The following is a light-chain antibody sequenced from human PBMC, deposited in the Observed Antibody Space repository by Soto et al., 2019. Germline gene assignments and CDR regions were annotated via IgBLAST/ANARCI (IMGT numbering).Light chain of an antibody. Sequence: AIQMTHSPSSLSASVLYIVTITCRASQGIRNDLGLYQQKPGKAPKLLIYAASSLQSGVPSRFSGSGSGTDFTLTISSLQPEDFATYYCLKDYNYPRKFGQGTKVDIK. V-gene: IGKV1-6*01. J-gene: IGKJ1*01. CDR2: AAS. CDR3: LKDYNYPRK. CDR1: QGIRND.